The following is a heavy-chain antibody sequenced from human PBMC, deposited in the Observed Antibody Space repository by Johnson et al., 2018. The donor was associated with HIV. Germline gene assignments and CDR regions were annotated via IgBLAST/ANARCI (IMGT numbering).Heavy chain of an antibody. CDR3: ARGLYGSGSYYKTPLGAFDI. CDR2: IYSGGST. J-gene: IGHJ3*02. V-gene: IGHV3-53*01. Sequence: VQLVESGGGLIQPGGSLRLSCAASGFTVSSNYMSWVRQAPGKGLEWVSVIYSGGSTYYAYSVKGRFTISRDNSKNTLYLQMNSRRAEDTAVYYCARGLYGSGSYYKTPLGAFDIWGQGTMVTVSS. CDR1: GFTVSSNY. D-gene: IGHD3-10*01.